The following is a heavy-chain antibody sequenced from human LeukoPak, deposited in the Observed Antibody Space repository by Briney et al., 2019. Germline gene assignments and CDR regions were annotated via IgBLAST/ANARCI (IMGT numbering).Heavy chain of an antibody. CDR1: GFTFSSYG. CDR2: ISYDGSNK. CDR3: ARDWFAD. Sequence: GRSLRLSCAASGFTFSSYGMHWVRQASGKGLEWVAVISYDGSNKYYADSVKGRFTISRDNAKNSLYLQMNSLRAEDTAIYYCARDWFADWGQGTLVIVSS. J-gene: IGHJ4*02. V-gene: IGHV3-30*03.